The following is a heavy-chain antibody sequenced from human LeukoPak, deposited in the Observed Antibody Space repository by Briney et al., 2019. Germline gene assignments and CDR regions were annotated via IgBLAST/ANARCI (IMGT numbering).Heavy chain of an antibody. Sequence: SETLSLTCTVSGGSISSSSYYWGWIRQPPGKGLEWIGSIYYSGRTYYNPSLKSRVTICGDTSKNQFSLKLSSVTAADTAVYYCARRLLGLGDGYKFAYFDYWGQGTLVTVSS. D-gene: IGHD5-24*01. CDR2: IYYSGRT. J-gene: IGHJ4*02. CDR1: GGSISSSSYY. CDR3: ARRLLGLGDGYKFAYFDY. V-gene: IGHV4-39*01.